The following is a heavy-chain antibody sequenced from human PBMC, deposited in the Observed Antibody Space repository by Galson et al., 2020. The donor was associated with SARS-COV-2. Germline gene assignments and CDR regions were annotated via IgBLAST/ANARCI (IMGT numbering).Heavy chain of an antibody. D-gene: IGHD7-27*01. CDR1: GFTFSDYT. CDR3: TSLGTGENY. V-gene: IGHV3-49*04. J-gene: IGHJ4*02. CDR2: IRSKAYGGTT. Sequence: GESLKLSCTASGFTFSDYTMNWVRQAPGKGLEWVGFIRSKAYGGTTEYVASVKGRFTVSRDDSKSIAYLQMNSLKIEDTAVYYCTSLGTGENYWGQGTLVTVSS.